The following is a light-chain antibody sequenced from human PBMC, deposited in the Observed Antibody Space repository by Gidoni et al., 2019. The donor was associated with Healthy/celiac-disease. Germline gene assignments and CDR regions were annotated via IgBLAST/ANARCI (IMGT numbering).Light chain of an antibody. CDR3: QQYGSSPPYT. CDR2: GAS. Sequence: EIVLTQSPRTLSLSPGESATLSCRASQSVSSSYLAWYQQKPGQAPRLPIYGASSRATRIPDRFSGSGSGTDFTLTISRLEPEDFAVYYCQQYGSSPPYTFGQGTKLEIK. J-gene: IGKJ2*01. V-gene: IGKV3-20*01. CDR1: QSVSSSY.